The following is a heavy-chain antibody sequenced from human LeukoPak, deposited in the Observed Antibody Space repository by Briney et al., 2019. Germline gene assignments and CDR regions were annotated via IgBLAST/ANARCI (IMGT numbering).Heavy chain of an antibody. CDR2: IYYSGST. V-gene: IGHV4-39*01. CDR1: GGSISSSSYY. CDR3: APTRVTSSWYWFDP. D-gene: IGHD6-13*01. Sequence: SETLSLTCTVSGGSISSSSYYWGWIRQPPGKGLEWIGSIYYSGSTYYNPSLKSRVTISVDTSKNQFSLKLSSVTAADTAVYYCAPTRVTSSWYWFDPWGQETLVTVSS. J-gene: IGHJ5*02.